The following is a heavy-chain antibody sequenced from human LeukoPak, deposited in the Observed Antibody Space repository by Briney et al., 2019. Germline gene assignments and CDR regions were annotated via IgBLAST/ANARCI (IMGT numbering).Heavy chain of an antibody. Sequence: GGSLRLSCAASGFTFSSYGMSWVRQAPGKGLEWVSAISDSGGRTYYADSVKGRFTISRDNSKNTLNLQMNSLRAEDTAVYYCAKRFGASPNYYYYMDVWGKGTTVTISS. CDR1: GFTFSSYG. V-gene: IGHV3-23*01. CDR2: ISDSGGRT. CDR3: AKRFGASPNYYYYMDV. D-gene: IGHD3-10*01. J-gene: IGHJ6*03.